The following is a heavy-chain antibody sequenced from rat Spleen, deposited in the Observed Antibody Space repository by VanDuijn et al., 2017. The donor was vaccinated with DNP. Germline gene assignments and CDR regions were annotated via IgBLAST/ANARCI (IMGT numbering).Heavy chain of an antibody. CDR3: ARAARTTGNYAMDA. V-gene: IGHV5-31*01. J-gene: IGHJ4*01. CDR2: ITSSGGST. Sequence: EVQLVESGGDLVQPGRSLKLSCVASGFTFNNYWMTWIRQVPGKGLEWVASITSSGGSTYYPDSVKGRFTISRDNAKNTLYLQMNSLRSEDTATYYCARAARTTGNYAMDAWGQGTSVTVSS. D-gene: IGHD1-7*01. CDR1: GFTFNNYW.